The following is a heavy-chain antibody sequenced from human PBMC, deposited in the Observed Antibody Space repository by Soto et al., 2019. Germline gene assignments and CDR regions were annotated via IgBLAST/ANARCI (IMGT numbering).Heavy chain of an antibody. CDR3: ARHSTYYYGSGSYFVEY. CDR2: MYYSGST. CDR1: GDSIRTSSYY. V-gene: IGHV4-39*01. Sequence: QLQLQESGPGLVKPSETLSLTCTVSGDSIRTSSYYWGWIRQPPGKGLEWIGSMYYSGSTYYTPSRKRRVTISVDTSKHQFSLNLRSVTAADTAVYYCARHSTYYYGSGSYFVEYWGQGTLVIVSS. J-gene: IGHJ4*02. D-gene: IGHD3-10*01.